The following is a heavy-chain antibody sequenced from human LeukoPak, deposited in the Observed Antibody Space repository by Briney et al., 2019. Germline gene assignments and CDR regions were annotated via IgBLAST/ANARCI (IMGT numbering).Heavy chain of an antibody. D-gene: IGHD3-22*01. CDR1: GGSISSSSYY. V-gene: IGHV4-39*01. CDR3: ARPRDHDSSGYYLY. Sequence: SETLSLTXTVSGGSISSSSYYWGWIRQPPGKGLEWIGSIYYSGSTYYNPSLKSRVTISVDTSKNQFSLKLSSVTAADTAVYYCARPRDHDSSGYYLYWGQGTLVTVSS. J-gene: IGHJ4*02. CDR2: IYYSGST.